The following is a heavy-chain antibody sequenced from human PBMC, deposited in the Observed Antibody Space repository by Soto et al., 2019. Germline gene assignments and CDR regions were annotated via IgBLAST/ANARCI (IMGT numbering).Heavy chain of an antibody. J-gene: IGHJ3*02. CDR3: ARERSSGAFDI. CDR2: MNPNSGNT. Sequence: QVQLVQSGAEVKKPGASVKVSCKTSGYTFTSYDINWVRQATGQGLERMGWMNPNSGNTASAQKFQGRVAMTRNTSISTADMELSSLTPEDTAVYYCARERSSGAFDIWCQGKMVTVSS. CDR1: GYTFTSYD. D-gene: IGHD1-26*01. V-gene: IGHV1-8*01.